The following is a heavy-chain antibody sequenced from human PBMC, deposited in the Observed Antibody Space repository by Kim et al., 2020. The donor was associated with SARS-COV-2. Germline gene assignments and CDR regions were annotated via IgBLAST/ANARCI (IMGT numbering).Heavy chain of an antibody. D-gene: IGHD1-1*01. V-gene: IGHV3-74*01. Sequence: GGSLRLSCAASGFTLRKYWMHWVRQSPGKGLVWVSRISADGSDIRYGDSVKGRFTASRDNARNTLYQQMNSLRADDTTIYYCARDQTQLGPTTFDNWGQGTLVTVSS. CDR2: ISADGSDI. J-gene: IGHJ4*02. CDR1: GFTLRKYW. CDR3: ARDQTQLGPTTFDN.